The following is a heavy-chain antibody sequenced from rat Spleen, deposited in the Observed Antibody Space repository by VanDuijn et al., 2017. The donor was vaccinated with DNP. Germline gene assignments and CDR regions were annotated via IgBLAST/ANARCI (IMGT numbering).Heavy chain of an antibody. V-gene: IGHV5-7*01. J-gene: IGHJ1*01. Sequence: EVKLVESGGGLVQPGRSLKLSCAGSGFTFSDYYMAWVRQTPTKGLDWVASISSDGSHTYYRDSVKGRFTISRDNAKSSLYLQMDSLRSEDTATYYCARQVYSSYIHAYWYFDFWGPGTMVTVSS. CDR1: GFTFSDYY. CDR2: ISSDGSHT. D-gene: IGHD1-2*01. CDR3: ARQVYSSYIHAYWYFDF.